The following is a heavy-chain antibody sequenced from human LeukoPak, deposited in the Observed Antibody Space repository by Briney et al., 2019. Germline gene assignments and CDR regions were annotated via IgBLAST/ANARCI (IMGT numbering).Heavy chain of an antibody. CDR3: ARASSRGYSYGQDS. CDR2: ISSSSSHT. Sequence: PGGSLRLSCAASGFTFSDYCMSWVRQAPGKGLEWVSYISSSSSHTNYADSVKGRFTISRDNAKNSLYLQMNSLRAEDTAVYYCARASSRGYSYGQDSWGQGTLVTVSS. D-gene: IGHD5-18*01. J-gene: IGHJ4*02. V-gene: IGHV3-11*05. CDR1: GFTFSDYC.